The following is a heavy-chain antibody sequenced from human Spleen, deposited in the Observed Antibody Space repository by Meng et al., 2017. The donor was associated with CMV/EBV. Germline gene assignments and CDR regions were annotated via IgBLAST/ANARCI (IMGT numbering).Heavy chain of an antibody. Sequence: SETLSLTCTVSGGSISSYYWSWIRQPPGKGLEWIGYIYYSGSTNYNPSLKSRVTISVDTSKNQFSLKLSSVTAADTALYYCARDSAGSSSNYVYGVDVWGQGTTVTVSS. CDR3: ARDSAGSSSNYVYGVDV. CDR1: GGSISSYY. D-gene: IGHD3-10*01. J-gene: IGHJ6*02. V-gene: IGHV4-59*12. CDR2: IYYSGST.